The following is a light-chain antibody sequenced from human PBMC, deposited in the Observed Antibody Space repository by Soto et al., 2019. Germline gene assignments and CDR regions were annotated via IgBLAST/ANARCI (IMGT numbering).Light chain of an antibody. CDR1: QSITTY. J-gene: IGKJ4*01. CDR2: AAS. CDR3: QQSYRTPLT. Sequence: DIQMTQSPSSLSASVGDRVTITCRASQSITTYLNWYQQRPGTAPKVLIFAASTLQSGVPSRFSGSGSGTDFTLTISSQQPEDLATYYCQQSYRTPLTFGGGTKVEIK. V-gene: IGKV1-39*01.